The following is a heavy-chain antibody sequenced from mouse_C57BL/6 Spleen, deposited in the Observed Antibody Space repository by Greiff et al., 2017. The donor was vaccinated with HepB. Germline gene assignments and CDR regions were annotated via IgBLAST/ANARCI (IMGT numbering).Heavy chain of an antibody. D-gene: IGHD1-2*01. J-gene: IGHJ2*01. V-gene: IGHV5-17*01. CDR3: ARRRPQNYFDY. CDR2: ISSGSSTI. CDR1: GFTFSDYG. Sequence: VQLKESGGGLVKPGGSLKLSCAASGFTFSDYGMHWVRQAPEKGLEWVAYISSGSSTIYYADTVKGRFTISRDNAKNTLFLQMTSLRSEDTAMYYCARRRPQNYFDYWGQGTTLTVSS.